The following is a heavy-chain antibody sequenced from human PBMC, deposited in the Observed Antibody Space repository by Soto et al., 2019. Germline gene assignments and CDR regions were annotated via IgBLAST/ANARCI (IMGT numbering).Heavy chain of an antibody. J-gene: IGHJ4*02. D-gene: IGHD6-13*01. Sequence: SSETLSLTCAVYGGSFSGYYLSWIRQPPGKGLEWIGEINHSGSTNYNPSLKSRVTISVDTSKNQFSLKLSSVTAADTAVYYCARRAGIGKHRSWYANAFDYWGQGALVTVSS. CDR1: GGSFSGYY. CDR3: ARRAGIGKHRSWYANAFDY. CDR2: INHSGST. V-gene: IGHV4-34*01.